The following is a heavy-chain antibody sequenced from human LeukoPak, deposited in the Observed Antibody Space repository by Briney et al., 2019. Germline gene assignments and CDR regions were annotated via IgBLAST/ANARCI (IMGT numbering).Heavy chain of an antibody. Sequence: TPSETLSLTCTVSGGSISSYYWSWIRQPPGKGLEWIGYIYYSGSTYYYNPSLKSRVTMSVDTSKNQFSLKLSSVTAAVTAVYYCARQYYYDGSGPFQHWGQGTLATVSS. CDR3: ARQYYYDGSGPFQH. CDR1: GGSISSYY. D-gene: IGHD3-22*01. CDR2: IYYSGSTY. J-gene: IGHJ1*01. V-gene: IGHV4-59*08.